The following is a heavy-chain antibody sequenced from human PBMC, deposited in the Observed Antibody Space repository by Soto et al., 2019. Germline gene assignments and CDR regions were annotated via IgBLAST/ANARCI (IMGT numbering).Heavy chain of an antibody. V-gene: IGHV3-7*01. J-gene: IGHJ5*02. Sequence: EVQLVESGGGLVQPGGSLRLSCTASGFTFSDSWMTWVRQAPGKGLEWVARIKPDESEKKYADSVKGRFSISRDNAKNSMYLKMDSLRGEDKAVYYCVRGGSNYASWGQGTLVPVSS. CDR2: IKPDESEK. CDR1: GFTFSDSW. D-gene: IGHD4-4*01. CDR3: VRGGSNYAS.